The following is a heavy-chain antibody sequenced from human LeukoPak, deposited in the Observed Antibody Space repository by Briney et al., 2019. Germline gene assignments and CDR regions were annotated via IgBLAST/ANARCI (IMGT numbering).Heavy chain of an antibody. CDR1: GFTFSSYG. CDR3: ARECEVRTLDYFDY. D-gene: IGHD1-1*01. V-gene: IGHV3-33*01. J-gene: IGHJ4*02. CDR2: IWYDGRNK. Sequence: GRSLRLSCAASGFTFSSYGMHWVRQAPGKGLEWVAVIWYDGRNKYYADSVKGRFTISRDNSKNTLYLQMNRLRDEDTAVYYCARECEVRTLDYFDYWGQGTLVTVSS.